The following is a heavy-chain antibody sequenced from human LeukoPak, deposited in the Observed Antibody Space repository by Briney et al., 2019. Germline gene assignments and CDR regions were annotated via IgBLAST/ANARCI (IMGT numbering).Heavy chain of an antibody. Sequence: TGGSLRLSCAASGFTFSGSAMHWVRQASGKGLEWVGRIRSKANSYATAYAASVKGRFTISRDDSKNTAYLQMNSLRPEDTAVYYCVRDRLSRAYCGHDCYSAAFDYWGQGTLVTVSS. V-gene: IGHV3-73*01. CDR3: VRDRLSRAYCGHDCYSAAFDY. D-gene: IGHD2-21*02. CDR2: IRSKANSYAT. CDR1: GFTFSGSA. J-gene: IGHJ4*02.